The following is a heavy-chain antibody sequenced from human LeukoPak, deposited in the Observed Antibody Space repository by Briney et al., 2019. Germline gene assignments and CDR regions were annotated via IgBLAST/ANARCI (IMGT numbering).Heavy chain of an antibody. D-gene: IGHD3-10*01. CDR2: IKEDGSEK. J-gene: IGHJ3*02. CDR3: ARDWVAGVPFDAFDI. V-gene: IGHV3-7*03. Sequence: GGSLRLSCSASGFTLSSYWMSWVRQAPGKGLEWVANIKEDGSEKYYVDSVKGRFTISRDNAKNSLYLHMNSLTAEDAAMYYCARDWVAGVPFDAFDIWGQGTMVSVSS. CDR1: GFTLSSYW.